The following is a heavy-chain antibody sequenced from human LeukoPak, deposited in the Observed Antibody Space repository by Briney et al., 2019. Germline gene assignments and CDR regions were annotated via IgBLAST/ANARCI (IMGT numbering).Heavy chain of an antibody. D-gene: IGHD3-22*01. J-gene: IGHJ4*02. Sequence: SETLSLTCTVSGGSISSSSYYWGWIRQPPGKGLEWIGSIYYSGSTYYNPSLKSRVTISVDTSKNQFSLKLSSVTAADTAVYYCARHVPNYHDSSGPDEGFDYWGQGTLVTVSS. CDR1: GGSISSSSYY. V-gene: IGHV4-39*01. CDR2: IYYSGST. CDR3: ARHVPNYHDSSGPDEGFDY.